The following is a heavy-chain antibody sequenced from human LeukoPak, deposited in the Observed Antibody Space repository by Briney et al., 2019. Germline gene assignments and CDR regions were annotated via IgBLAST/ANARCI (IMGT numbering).Heavy chain of an antibody. CDR2: TSPNNGGT. J-gene: IGHJ4*02. CDR3: ATSAYCGADCYFYFDY. CDR1: GFTFTDYY. V-gene: IGHV1-2*02. D-gene: IGHD2-21*02. Sequence: GASVRVSCKASGFTFTDYYMHWVRQAPGQGLEWMGYTSPNNGGTYSAQKFRGRVTMTRDTSISTAYMDLSRLTSDDAAVYYCATSAYCGADCYFYFDYWGQGTLVTVSS.